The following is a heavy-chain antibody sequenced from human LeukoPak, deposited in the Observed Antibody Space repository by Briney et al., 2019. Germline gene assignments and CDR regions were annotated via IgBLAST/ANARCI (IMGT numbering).Heavy chain of an antibody. CDR1: GFTFSSYA. Sequence: GGSLRLSCAASGFTFSSYAMSWVRQAPGKGLEWVSAISGSGGSTYYADSVKGRFTISRDNSKNTLYLQMNSLRAEDTAVYYCAKDAEKIVGAPTANFDYWGQGTLVTVSS. CDR2: ISGSGGST. J-gene: IGHJ4*02. D-gene: IGHD1-26*01. CDR3: AKDAEKIVGAPTANFDY. V-gene: IGHV3-23*01.